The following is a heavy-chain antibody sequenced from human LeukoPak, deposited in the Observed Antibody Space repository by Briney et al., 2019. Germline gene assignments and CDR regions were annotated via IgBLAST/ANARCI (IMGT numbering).Heavy chain of an antibody. J-gene: IGHJ4*02. Sequence: PSETVSLTCVVSGYSISSGYYWGWIRQPPGKGLGWGGSIYHSGSTYYNPSLKSRVTISVDTSKNQFSLKLTSETAAGPAVYSCSRHLQGGISPGIFDYWGQGTLITVSS. D-gene: IGHD2-15*01. CDR1: GYSISSGYY. CDR2: IYHSGST. V-gene: IGHV4-38-2*01. CDR3: SRHLQGGISPGIFDY.